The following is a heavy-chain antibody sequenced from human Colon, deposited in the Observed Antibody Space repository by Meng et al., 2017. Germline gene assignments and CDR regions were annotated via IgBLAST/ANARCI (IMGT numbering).Heavy chain of an antibody. D-gene: IGHD6-19*01. CDR2: SYHSGST. J-gene: IGHJ4*02. CDR1: GISISSATY. V-gene: IGHV4-4*02. CDR3: ASSSGWWRLDS. Sequence: QVQLQESGPGLVKPSGTLSLTAAVSGISISSATYWSWVRQPSGKGLEWIGESYHSGSTNYNPSLKSRVTISVDKSKNQFSLILTSVTAADTAVYYCASSSGWWRLDSWGQGTLVTVSS.